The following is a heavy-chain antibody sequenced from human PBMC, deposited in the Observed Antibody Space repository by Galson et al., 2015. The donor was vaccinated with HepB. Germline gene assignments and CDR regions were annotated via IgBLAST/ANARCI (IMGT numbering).Heavy chain of an antibody. CDR1: GFIVSRYY. V-gene: IGHV3-66*01. CDR3: ARGAYYEGSVSFWAWDY. CDR2: YYSGGST. J-gene: IGHJ4*02. D-gene: IGHD3-16*01. Sequence: SLRLSCAASGFIVSRYYMSWVRQAPGKGLEWVSVYYSGGSTYYADFVKDRFIISRDNSKNTGDLQMNGLGGEDTAVYFCARGAYYEGSVSFWAWDYWGQGTLVTVYS.